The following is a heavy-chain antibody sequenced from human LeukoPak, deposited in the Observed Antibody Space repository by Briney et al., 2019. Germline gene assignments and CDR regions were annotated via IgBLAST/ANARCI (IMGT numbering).Heavy chain of an antibody. CDR1: GYTFTGYY. V-gene: IGHV1-2*06. Sequence: GASVKLSCTASGYTFTGYYMHWVRQAPGQGLEWMGRINPNSGGTNYAQKFQGRVTMTRDTSISTAYMELSRLRSDDTAVYYCARDRAAAGWFDPWGQGTLVTVSS. CDR3: ARDRAAAGWFDP. J-gene: IGHJ5*02. D-gene: IGHD6-13*01. CDR2: INPNSGGT.